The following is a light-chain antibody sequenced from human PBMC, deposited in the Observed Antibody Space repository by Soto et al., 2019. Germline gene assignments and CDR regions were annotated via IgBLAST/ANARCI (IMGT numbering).Light chain of an antibody. CDR3: MQALQTPIT. V-gene: IGKV2-28*01. Sequence: ILMTQSPLSLPVTPGEPASISCRSSQSLQYSNGYNYLDWYLQKPGQSPQLLIYLGSNRASGVPDRFSGSGSGTDFTLKITRVEAEDVGVYYCMQALQTPITFGQGTRLEIK. J-gene: IGKJ5*01. CDR2: LGS. CDR1: QSLQYSNGYNY.